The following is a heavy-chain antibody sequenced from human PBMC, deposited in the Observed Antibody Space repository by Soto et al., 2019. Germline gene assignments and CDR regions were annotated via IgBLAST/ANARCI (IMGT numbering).Heavy chain of an antibody. CDR2: IDPSDSQT. V-gene: IGHV5-10-1*01. D-gene: IGHD3-22*01. CDR1: GYSYAGSW. CDR3: ARQIYDSDTGPNFQYYFDS. J-gene: IGHJ4*02. Sequence: EESLKISSKGSGYSYAGSWITWVHQKPGKGLECMGRIDPSDSQTYYSPAFRGHVTISVTKSITTVFLQWSSLRASDTAMYYCARQIYDSDTGPNFQYYFDSWGQGTPVTVSS.